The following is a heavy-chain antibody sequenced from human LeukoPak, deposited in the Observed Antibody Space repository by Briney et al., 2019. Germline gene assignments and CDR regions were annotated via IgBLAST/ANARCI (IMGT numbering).Heavy chain of an antibody. CDR1: GFTFSSYG. J-gene: IGHJ5*02. CDR2: ISSDGSST. CDR3: ARGYYYGSGSYSGNWFDP. V-gene: IGHV3-74*01. Sequence: GGSLRLSCAASGFTFSSYGMHWVRQAPGKGLVWVSRISSDGSSTSYADSVKGRFTISRDNAKNTLYLQMNSLRAEDTAVYYCARGYYYGSGSYSGNWFDPWGQGTLVTVSS. D-gene: IGHD3-10*01.